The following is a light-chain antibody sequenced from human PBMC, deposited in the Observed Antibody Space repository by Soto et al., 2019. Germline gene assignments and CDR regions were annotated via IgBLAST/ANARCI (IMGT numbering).Light chain of an antibody. J-gene: IGKJ1*01. CDR3: LQRRGWPWT. CDR2: DAS. Sequence: EIVLTQSPATLSLSPGERATLSCRASQSVSSYLAWYQQKPGQAPRLLIYDASNRATDIPASFSGSGSGTAFTLTISSLEPEDFAVYYCLQRRGWPWTFGQGTRVAIK. CDR1: QSVSSY. V-gene: IGKV3-11*01.